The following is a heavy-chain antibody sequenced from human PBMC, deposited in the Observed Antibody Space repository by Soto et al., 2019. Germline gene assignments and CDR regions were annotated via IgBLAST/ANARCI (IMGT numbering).Heavy chain of an antibody. CDR2: IRTKTNNYAT. Sequence: GGSLRLSCAASGFTFSGSAMHWVRQAPGKGLEWVGRIRTKTNNYATTYAASVKGRFTISRDDSKNTTYLQMNSLKTEDTAVYYCTRPMTDFPAWGLGALVTVSS. J-gene: IGHJ5*02. CDR1: GFTFSGSA. D-gene: IGHD2-21*02. V-gene: IGHV3-73*01. CDR3: TRPMTDFPA.